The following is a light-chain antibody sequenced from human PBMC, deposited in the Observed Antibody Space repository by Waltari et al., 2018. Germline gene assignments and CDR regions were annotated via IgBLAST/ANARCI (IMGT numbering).Light chain of an antibody. CDR1: QDINNF. V-gene: IGKV1-33*01. Sequence: IQMNQSPSFFAATVGNRVTITCQASQDINNFLNWYQQKPGKAPKVVIYDASNLETGVPSTFSGGGSGTYYTFTITSLQPEDIATYYCEQHDNLPITFGQGTRLEI. J-gene: IGKJ5*01. CDR2: DAS. CDR3: EQHDNLPIT.